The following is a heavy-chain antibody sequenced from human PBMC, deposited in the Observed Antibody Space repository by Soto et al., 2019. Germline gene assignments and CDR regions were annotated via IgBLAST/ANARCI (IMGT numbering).Heavy chain of an antibody. CDR3: ARDWSSSLSGDPQYGMDV. CDR1: GYTFTNYA. D-gene: IGHD6-6*01. CDR2: INPSGGST. J-gene: IGHJ6*02. Sequence: ASVKVSCKASGYTFTNYAMHWVRQAPGQRLEWMGWINPSGGSTSYAQKFQGRVTMTRDTSTSTVYMELSSLRSEDTAVYYCARDWSSSLSGDPQYGMDVWGQGTTVTVSS. V-gene: IGHV1-46*01.